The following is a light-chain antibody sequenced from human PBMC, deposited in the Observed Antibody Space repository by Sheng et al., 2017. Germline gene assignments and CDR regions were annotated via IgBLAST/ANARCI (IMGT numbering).Light chain of an antibody. V-gene: IGKV1-NL1*01. CDR3: LQFYGTPT. Sequence: DIQLTQSPSSLSASVGDTITLTCRASQDISNSLAWYQQTPGKPPKLLLYTAFTLQTGVPSRFSGSGSGADYTLTISTLQPEDFATYYCLQFYGTPTFGGGTKVQI. CDR2: TAF. J-gene: IGKJ4*01. CDR1: QDISNS.